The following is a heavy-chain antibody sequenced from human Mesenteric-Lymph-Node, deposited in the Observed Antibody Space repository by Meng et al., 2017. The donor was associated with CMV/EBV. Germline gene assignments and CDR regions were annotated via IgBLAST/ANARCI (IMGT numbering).Heavy chain of an antibody. V-gene: IGHV4-28*05. CDR3: AGTLADRDGYLVSAFDI. D-gene: IGHD5-24*01. Sequence: SETLSLTCTVSGYSISSSNWWGWIRQPPGKGLEWIGYIYYSGSIYYNPSLKSRVTMSVDTSKNQFSLKLSSVTAVDTAVYYCAGTLADRDGYLVSAFDIWGQGTMVTVSS. CDR1: GYSISSSNW. J-gene: IGHJ3*02. CDR2: IYYSGSI.